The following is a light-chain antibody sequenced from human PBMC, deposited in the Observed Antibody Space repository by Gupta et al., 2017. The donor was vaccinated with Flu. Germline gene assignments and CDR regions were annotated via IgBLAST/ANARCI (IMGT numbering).Light chain of an antibody. J-gene: IGLJ3*02. CDR3: QSYDSSLSGWV. CDR1: SSNIGAGYD. CDR2: GNS. Sequence: VTISCTGSSSNIGAGYDVHWYQQLPGTAPKLLIYGNSNRPSGVPDRFSGSKSGTSASLAITGLQAEDEADYDCQSYDSSLSGWVFGGGTKLTVL. V-gene: IGLV1-40*01.